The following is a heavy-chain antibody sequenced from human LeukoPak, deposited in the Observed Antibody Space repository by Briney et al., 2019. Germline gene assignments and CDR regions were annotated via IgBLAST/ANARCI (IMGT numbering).Heavy chain of an antibody. CDR3: AKDPGDSSGYYYAGAFDI. CDR1: GFTFSSYG. Sequence: PGGSLRLSCAASGFTFSSYGMHWVRQAPGKGLEWVAVISYDGSNKYYADSVKGRFTISRDNSKNTLYLQMNSLRAEDTAVYYCAKDPGDSSGYYYAGAFDIWGQRTMVTVSS. J-gene: IGHJ3*02. CDR2: ISYDGSNK. D-gene: IGHD3-22*01. V-gene: IGHV3-30*18.